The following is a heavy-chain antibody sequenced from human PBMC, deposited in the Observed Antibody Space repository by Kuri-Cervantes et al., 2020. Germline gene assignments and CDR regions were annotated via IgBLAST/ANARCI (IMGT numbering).Heavy chain of an antibody. Sequence: GGSLRLSCAASGFTFDDYAMHWVRQAPGKGLEWVSGISWNSGSIGYADSVKGRFTISRDNAKNSLYLQMNSLRAEDTAIYYCGRGGAYYADYWGQGTLVTVSS. D-gene: IGHD3-3*01. CDR2: ISWNSGSI. J-gene: IGHJ4*02. V-gene: IGHV3-9*01. CDR1: GFTFDDYA. CDR3: GRGGAYYADY.